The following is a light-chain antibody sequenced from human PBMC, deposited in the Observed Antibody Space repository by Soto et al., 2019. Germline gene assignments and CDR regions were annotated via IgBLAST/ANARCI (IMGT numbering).Light chain of an antibody. V-gene: IGKV3-11*01. J-gene: IGKJ5*01. CDR2: DAS. CDR1: QSVDTY. Sequence: EIVLTQSPATLSLSPGESAILSCTTNQSVDTYFAWYQQKRGLAPRLLIYDASNRAIGIPARFSGRGSDTDFRLTISSPEPDDFAIYFCQQRGTWPPSFGRRTRLEI. CDR3: QQRGTWPPS.